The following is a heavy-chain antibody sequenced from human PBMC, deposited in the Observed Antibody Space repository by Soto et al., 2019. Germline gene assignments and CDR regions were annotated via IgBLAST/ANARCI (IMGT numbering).Heavy chain of an antibody. J-gene: IGHJ6*02. V-gene: IGHV3-48*02. CDR3: ARDRDCSGGSCYYYYGMDV. CDR2: ISSSSSTI. Sequence: EVQLVESGGGLVQPGGSLRLSCVASGFTFSSYSMNWVRQAPGKGLEWVSYISSSSSTIYYADSVKGRFTISRDNAKNSLYLQMNSLRYEDTAVYYCARDRDCSGGSCYYYYGMDVWGQGTTVTVSS. D-gene: IGHD2-15*01. CDR1: GFTFSSYS.